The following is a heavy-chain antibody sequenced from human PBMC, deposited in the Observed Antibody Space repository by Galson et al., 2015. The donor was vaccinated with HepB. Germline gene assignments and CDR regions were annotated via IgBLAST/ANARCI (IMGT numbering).Heavy chain of an antibody. D-gene: IGHD2-2*01. V-gene: IGHV3-21*06. Sequence: GFTFSAYDMYWVRQAPGKGLEWVSSITTSGSYIYYADSMRGRFTISRDNAKNSLFLQMDSLRAEDTAVYYCAKAGCSGAGCYLRYSWIDSWGQGTLVTVSS. CDR1: GFTFSAYD. CDR2: ITTSGSYI. J-gene: IGHJ5*01. CDR3: AKAGCSGAGCYLRYSWIDS.